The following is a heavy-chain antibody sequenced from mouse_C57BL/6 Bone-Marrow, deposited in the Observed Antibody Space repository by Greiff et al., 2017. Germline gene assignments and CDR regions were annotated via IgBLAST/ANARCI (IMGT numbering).Heavy chain of an antibody. J-gene: IGHJ1*03. CDR1: GFNIKDDY. Sequence: DVHLVESGAELVRPGASVKLSCTASGFNIKDDYMHWVKQRPEQGLEWIGWIDPENGDTEYASKFQGKATITADTSSNTAYLQLSSLTSEDTAVYYCTTLTGWYFDVWGTGTTVTVSS. V-gene: IGHV14-4*01. CDR2: IDPENGDT. CDR3: TTLTGWYFDV. D-gene: IGHD4-1*01.